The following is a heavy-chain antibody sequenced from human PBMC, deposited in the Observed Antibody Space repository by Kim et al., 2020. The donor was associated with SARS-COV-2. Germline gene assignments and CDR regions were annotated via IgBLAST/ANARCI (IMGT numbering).Heavy chain of an antibody. Sequence: GSLRLSCTASGFDFNDFTLHWVRQAPGKGLEFVALMSDDGSHHIHADSVKGRFTISRDNSKSTLYLQMDSLRPEDTAIYYCARAHSSRWYAAYWGRGTLVTVSSGVDVWGQGTTVTVSS. CDR3: ARAHSSRWYAAYWGRGTLVTVSSGVDV. D-gene: IGHD6-13*01. CDR2: MSDDGSHH. CDR1: GFDFNDFT. V-gene: IGHV3-30-3*01. J-gene: IGHJ6*02.